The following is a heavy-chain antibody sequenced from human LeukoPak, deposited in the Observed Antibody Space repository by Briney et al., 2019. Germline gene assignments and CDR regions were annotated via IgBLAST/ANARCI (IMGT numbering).Heavy chain of an antibody. CDR2: MNPKNGKT. D-gene: IGHD2-2*01. V-gene: IGHV1-8*01. Sequence: ASVKVSCKASGYTFTNYDINWVRQATGQGLEWMGWMNPKNGKTGYAQMFQGRVSMTRDASITTAYMELRSLKYEDTAVYYCAREGSTSCLDYWGQGTLVTVSS. CDR3: AREGSTSCLDY. J-gene: IGHJ4*02. CDR1: GYTFTNYD.